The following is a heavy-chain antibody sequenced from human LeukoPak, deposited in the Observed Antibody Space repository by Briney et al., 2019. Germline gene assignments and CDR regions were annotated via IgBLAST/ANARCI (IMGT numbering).Heavy chain of an antibody. Sequence: GGSLALSCAASGFDFNNYGINWVRQAPGKGLEWVAAIPYNGNNEYYGDSVKGRFTISRDNSKNTVSLQMNSLRTEDTAVYYCAKDRPPYCTGGGCYGMDVWGQGTTVTVSS. J-gene: IGHJ6*02. CDR3: AKDRPPYCTGGGCYGMDV. CDR1: GFDFNNYG. CDR2: IPYNGNNE. D-gene: IGHD2-8*02. V-gene: IGHV3-30*18.